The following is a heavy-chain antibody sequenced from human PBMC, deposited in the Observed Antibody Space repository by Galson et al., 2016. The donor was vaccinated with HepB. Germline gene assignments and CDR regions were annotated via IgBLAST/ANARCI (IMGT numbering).Heavy chain of an antibody. CDR2: IFTTSNTI. V-gene: IGHV3-48*01. Sequence: SLRLSCAASGFTFSNYYMNWVRQAPGKGLEWISFIFTTSNTISYADSVEGRFTISRDNVNNLLYLQMNSLRAEDTAIYYCVRDLDHTRGFGYWGQGTLVTVSS. CDR1: GFTFSNYY. J-gene: IGHJ4*02. D-gene: IGHD3-16*01. CDR3: VRDLDHTRGFGY.